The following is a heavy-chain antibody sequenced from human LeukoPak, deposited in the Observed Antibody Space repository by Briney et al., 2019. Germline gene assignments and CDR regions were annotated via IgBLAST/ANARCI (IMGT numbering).Heavy chain of an antibody. J-gene: IGHJ1*01. CDR1: GFSFGDFA. V-gene: IGHV3-49*04. CDR2: IRKRIHGRTA. Sequence: GGSLRLSCTTSGFSFGDFAMSWVSQAPGKGLEWVGFIRKRIHGRTAEYAASVKGRCNISRDDSISTVYLQINSLKTEDTAVYYCTRGAVNDHGDGQFFQHWGQGTLVTVSS. CDR3: TRGAVNDHGDGQFFQH. D-gene: IGHD4-17*01.